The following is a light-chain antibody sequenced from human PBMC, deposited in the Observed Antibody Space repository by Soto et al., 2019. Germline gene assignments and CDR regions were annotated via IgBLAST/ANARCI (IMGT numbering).Light chain of an antibody. CDR2: GAS. CDR1: QNIITK. J-gene: IGKJ4*01. V-gene: IGKV3-15*01. CDR3: QEYNNWHPIT. Sequence: IVMTQSTATLSWSRLERETVSYRASQNIITKLAWYQQKPGQAHRLLIYGASTRATGIPVRFSGSGYGTEFTLTITSLQSEDSAVYYCQEYNNWHPITCGGGNTGDIK.